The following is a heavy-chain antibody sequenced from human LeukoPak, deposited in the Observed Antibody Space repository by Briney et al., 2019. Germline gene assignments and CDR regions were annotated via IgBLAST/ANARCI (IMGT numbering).Heavy chain of an antibody. J-gene: IGHJ6*02. CDR1: EFTFSSYA. V-gene: IGHV3-23*01. CDR3: PKGSSIYDFWSGRVMDV. CDR2: ISGSGGST. D-gene: IGHD3-3*01. Sequence: GGSLRLSCAASEFTFSSYAMSWVRQAPGKGLEWVSAISGSGGSTYYADSVKGRFTISRDNSKHTMYLKMNSLRAEDTAVYYCPKGSSIYDFWSGRVMDVWGQGTTVTVSS.